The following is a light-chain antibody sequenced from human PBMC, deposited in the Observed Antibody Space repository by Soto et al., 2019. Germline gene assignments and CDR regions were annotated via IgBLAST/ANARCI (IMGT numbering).Light chain of an antibody. CDR2: EVS. J-gene: IGLJ2*01. V-gene: IGLV2-14*01. Sequence: QSALTQPASVSASPGQSITIPCTGTSRDIGSYNYVSWYRHHPGRAPQLMIYEVSHRPSGISHRFSGSKSGNTASLTISALQAEDEAFYYCTSYTGSRSLVVFGGGTKVTVL. CDR3: TSYTGSRSLVV. CDR1: SRDIGSYNY.